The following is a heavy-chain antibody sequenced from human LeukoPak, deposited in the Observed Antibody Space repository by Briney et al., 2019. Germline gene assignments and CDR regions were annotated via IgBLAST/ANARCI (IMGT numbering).Heavy chain of an antibody. J-gene: IGHJ4*02. CDR1: GYTFTGYY. CDR3: ARDIVVVPAADLAAD. CDR2: ISPNSGGT. D-gene: IGHD2-2*01. Sequence: ASVKVSCKASGYTFTGYYMHWVRQAPGQGLEWMGWISPNSGGTNYAQKFQGRVTMTRDTSISTAYMELSRLRSDDTAVYYCARDIVVVPAADLAADWGQGTLVTVSS. V-gene: IGHV1-2*02.